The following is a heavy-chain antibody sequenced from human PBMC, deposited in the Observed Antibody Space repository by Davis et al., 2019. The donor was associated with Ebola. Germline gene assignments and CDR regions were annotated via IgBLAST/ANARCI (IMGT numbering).Heavy chain of an antibody. D-gene: IGHD1-7*01. J-gene: IGHJ6*02. Sequence: GESLKISCAASGFTFSGSAMHWVRQASGKGLEWVGRIRSKANSYATAYAASVKGRFTISRDNAKNSLYLQMNSLRAEDTALYYCAKGLELRPRDAMDVWGQGTTVTVSS. V-gene: IGHV3-73*01. CDR1: GFTFSGSA. CDR3: AKGLELRPRDAMDV. CDR2: IRSKANSYAT.